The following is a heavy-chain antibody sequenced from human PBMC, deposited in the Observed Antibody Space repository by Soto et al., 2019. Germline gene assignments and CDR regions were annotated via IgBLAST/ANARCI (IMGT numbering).Heavy chain of an antibody. J-gene: IGHJ5*02. Sequence: XSVKGSCKASGYTFTNYDINWVRQAPGQGLEWMGWISAYNGDTNYAQKLQGRVTMTTDTSTSTAYMELRSLRSDDTAVYYCARSGLPDPVVVVGHTPFDPWGQGTLVTVSS. CDR3: ARSGLPDPVVVVGHTPFDP. CDR1: GYTFTNYD. D-gene: IGHD2-15*01. CDR2: ISAYNGDT. V-gene: IGHV1-18*01.